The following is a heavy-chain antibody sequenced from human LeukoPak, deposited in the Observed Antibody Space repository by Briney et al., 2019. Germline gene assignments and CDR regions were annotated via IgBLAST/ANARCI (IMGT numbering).Heavy chain of an antibody. CDR1: GYSTSSGYY. V-gene: IGHV4-38-2*02. CDR2: IYHSGST. D-gene: IGHD2-15*01. J-gene: IGHJ4*02. Sequence: SETLSLTCTVSGYSTSSGYYWGWIRQPPGKGLEWIGSIYHSGSTYYNPSLKSRVTISVDTSENQFSLKLSSVTAADTAVYYCASRVGYCSGGSCRDGTYDYWGQGTLVTVSS. CDR3: ASRVGYCSGGSCRDGTYDY.